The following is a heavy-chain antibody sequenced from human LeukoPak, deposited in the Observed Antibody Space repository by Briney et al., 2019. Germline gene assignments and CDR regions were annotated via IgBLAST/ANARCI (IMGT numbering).Heavy chain of an antibody. CDR1: GFTFSDYY. CDR3: ARRGYSYVEDDY. CDR2: ISRSDAVI. D-gene: IGHD5-18*01. Sequence: GGSLRLSCAASGFTFSDYYMTWIRQAPGKGLEWVSYISRSDAVIYYADSVKGRFTSSRDNAKSSLYLQMDSLRADDTAVYYCARRGYSYVEDDYWGQGTLVTVSS. J-gene: IGHJ4*02. V-gene: IGHV3-11*01.